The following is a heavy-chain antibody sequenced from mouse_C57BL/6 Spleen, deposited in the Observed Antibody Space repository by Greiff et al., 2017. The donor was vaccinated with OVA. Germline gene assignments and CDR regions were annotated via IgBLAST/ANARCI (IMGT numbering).Heavy chain of an antibody. CDR3: ARAHYDNALYAMDY. CDR2: IWWDDDK. Sequence: QVTLKESGPGILQPSQTLSLTCSFSGFSLSTFGMGVGWIRQPSGKGLEWLAHIWWDDDKYYNPALKSRLTISKDTSKNQVFLKIANVDTADTATYYCARAHYDNALYAMDYWGQGTSVTVSS. V-gene: IGHV8-8*01. J-gene: IGHJ4*01. D-gene: IGHD2-4*01. CDR1: GFSLSTFGMG.